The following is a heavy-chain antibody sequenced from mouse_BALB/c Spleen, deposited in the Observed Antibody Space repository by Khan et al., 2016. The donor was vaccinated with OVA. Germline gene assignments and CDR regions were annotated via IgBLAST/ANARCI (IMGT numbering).Heavy chain of an antibody. Sequence: EVELVESGGDLVKPGGSLKLSCAASGFTFSTYAMSWVRQTPDKRLEWVATINTGGDYIYYPDSVKGRFNISRDNAKNTLYLQMSSLRSEYTAMYYCARHNYGPFAYWGQGTLVTVSA. J-gene: IGHJ3*01. CDR3: ARHNYGPFAY. V-gene: IGHV5-6*01. CDR1: GFTFSTYA. D-gene: IGHD1-1*01. CDR2: INTGGDYI.